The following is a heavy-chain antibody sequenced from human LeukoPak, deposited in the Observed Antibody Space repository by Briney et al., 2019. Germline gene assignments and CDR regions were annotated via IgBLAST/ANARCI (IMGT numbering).Heavy chain of an antibody. V-gene: IGHV3-30*02. D-gene: IGHD1-7*01. CDR2: IHYDSTTE. J-gene: IGHJ4*02. CDR1: GFAFSSYG. Sequence: GGSLRLSCAASGFAFSSYGMHWVRQAPGKGLEWVAYIHYDSTTEDYADSVKGRLTISRDNSKNTLFLQMSNLRVEDMAVFYCAKDWNWAIDYWGQGTLVTVSS. CDR3: AKDWNWAIDY.